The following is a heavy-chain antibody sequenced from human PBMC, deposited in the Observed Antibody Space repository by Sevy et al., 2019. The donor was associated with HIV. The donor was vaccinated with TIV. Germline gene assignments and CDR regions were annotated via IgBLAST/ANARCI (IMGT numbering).Heavy chain of an antibody. V-gene: IGHV4-39*01. Sequence: SETLSLTCTVSGGSISSSSYYWGWIRQPPGKGLEWIGSIYYSGSTYYNPSLKSRVTISVDTSKNQFSLKLGSVTAADTAVYYCARVQMTFDSHNWFDPWGQGTLVTVSS. D-gene: IGHD2-15*01. CDR2: IYYSGST. CDR3: ARVQMTFDSHNWFDP. CDR1: GGSISSSSYY. J-gene: IGHJ5*02.